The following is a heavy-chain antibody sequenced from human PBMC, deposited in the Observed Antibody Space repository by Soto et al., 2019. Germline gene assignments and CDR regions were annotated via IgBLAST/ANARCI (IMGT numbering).Heavy chain of an antibody. CDR2: IKQDGSEK. Sequence: EVQLVESGGGLVQPGGSLRISCAASGFTFSSYWMRWVRQAPGEGLEWVANIKQDGSEKYYLDSVKGRITISRDNAKNSLYLQMNSLRAEDTAVYYCARTMVGTDAFDIWGQGTMVTVSS. V-gene: IGHV3-7*01. D-gene: IGHD3-10*02. CDR1: GFTFSSYW. CDR3: ARTMVGTDAFDI. J-gene: IGHJ3*02.